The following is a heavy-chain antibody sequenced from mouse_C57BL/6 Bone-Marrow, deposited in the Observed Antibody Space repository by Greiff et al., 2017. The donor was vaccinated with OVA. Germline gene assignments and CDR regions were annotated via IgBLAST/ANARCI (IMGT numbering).Heavy chain of an antibody. CDR3: ARSSRDFDY. CDR2: IYPRSGNT. J-gene: IGHJ2*01. Sequence: QVQLQQSGAELARPGASVTLSCTASGYTFTSYGISWVKQSTGQGLEWIGEIYPRSGNTYYNEKFKGKATLTADKSTITSYMELRCLTSEDSAAYFCARSSRDFDYWGQGTTLTVSS. CDR1: GYTFTSYG. V-gene: IGHV1-81*01. D-gene: IGHD1-1*01.